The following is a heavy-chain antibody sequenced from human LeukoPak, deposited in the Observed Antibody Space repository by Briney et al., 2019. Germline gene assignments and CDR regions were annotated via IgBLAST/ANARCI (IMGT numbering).Heavy chain of an antibody. Sequence: GSLELSCAASGFNFSSYAMSWVRPAPGKGLGWVSAIVGGGGTTFYADSVKGRFTISRDNSKNTVYLQMNSLEAEDTAVYYCAKARLSTGWAYNDYWGQGTLVTVSS. CDR1: GFNFSSYA. CDR3: AKARLSTGWAYNDY. CDR2: IVGGGGTT. D-gene: IGHD6-19*01. V-gene: IGHV3-23*01. J-gene: IGHJ4*02.